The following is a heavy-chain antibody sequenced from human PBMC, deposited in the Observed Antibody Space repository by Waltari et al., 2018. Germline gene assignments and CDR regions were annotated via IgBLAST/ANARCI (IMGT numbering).Heavy chain of an antibody. Sequence: QLQLQESGPGLVKPSETLSLTCTVSGGSISSSTYYWGWIRQPPGKGLEWIGSIYYSGGTDYNPALKSRVTISVDTSKNQFSLKLSSVTAADTAVYYWASQSVAGRSRDYWGQGTLVTVSS. CDR2: IYYSGGT. V-gene: IGHV4-39*01. CDR3: ASQSVAGRSRDY. D-gene: IGHD6-19*01. CDR1: GGSISSSTYY. J-gene: IGHJ4*02.